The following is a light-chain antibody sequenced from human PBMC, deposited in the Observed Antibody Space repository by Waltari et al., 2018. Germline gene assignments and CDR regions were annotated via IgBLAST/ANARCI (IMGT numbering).Light chain of an antibody. CDR3: SSQSTKNGVI. V-gene: IGLV2-14*03. J-gene: IGLJ2*01. Sequence: QSALTQPAPESGSPGQSITSSCTGSSSDVGGDDSVSWYEDHPGQAPKVIIYDVNKRPSGVSDRFSGSKSGNTASLTISGLQAEDEATFYCSSQSTKNGVIFGGGTKVTVL. CDR1: SSDVGGDDS. CDR2: DVN.